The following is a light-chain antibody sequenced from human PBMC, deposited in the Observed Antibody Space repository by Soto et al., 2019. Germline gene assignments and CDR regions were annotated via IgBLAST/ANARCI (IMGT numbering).Light chain of an antibody. J-gene: IGKJ5*01. CDR3: QQYSDWPIT. V-gene: IGKV3-15*01. Sequence: EVVMTQSPATLSVSPGERATLSCRASQTISNTLVWYQQKPGQAPRLLISGSFNRATGVPARFSGSGSGTDFTLTISGVQSEDFAVYYCQQYSDWPITFGQGTRLEI. CDR1: QTISNT. CDR2: GSF.